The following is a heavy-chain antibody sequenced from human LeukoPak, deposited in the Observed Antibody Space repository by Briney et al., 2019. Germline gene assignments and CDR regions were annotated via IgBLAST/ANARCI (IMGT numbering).Heavy chain of an antibody. CDR3: ARGWGIAARH. D-gene: IGHD6-6*01. Sequence: SETLSLTCTVSGYSISSSYYWSWIRQPPGKGLEWIGYIYYSGSTNYNPSLKSRVTISVDTSKNQFSLKLSSVTAADTAVYYCARGWGIAARHWGQGTLVTVSS. V-gene: IGHV4-59*12. CDR2: IYYSGST. J-gene: IGHJ4*02. CDR1: GYSISSSYY.